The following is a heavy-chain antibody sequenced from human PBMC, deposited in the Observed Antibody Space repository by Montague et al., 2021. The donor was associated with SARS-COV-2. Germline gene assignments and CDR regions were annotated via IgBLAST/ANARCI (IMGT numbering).Heavy chain of an antibody. CDR2: INHSGST. CDR1: GGSFSGYY. CDR3: ARGRRILLWFGELLSGGDYYGMDD. D-gene: IGHD3-10*01. V-gene: IGHV4-34*01. Sequence: SETLSLTCAVYGGSFSGYYWSWIRQPPGKGLEWIGEINHSGSTXXXPSXXXRVTISVDTSKNQFSLRLSSVTAADTAVSYCARGRRILLWFGELLSGGDYYGMDDWGQGTTVTVSS. J-gene: IGHJ6*02.